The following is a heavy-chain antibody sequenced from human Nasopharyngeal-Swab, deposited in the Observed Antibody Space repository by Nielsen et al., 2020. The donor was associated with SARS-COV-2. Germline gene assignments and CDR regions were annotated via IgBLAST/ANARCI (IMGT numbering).Heavy chain of an antibody. CDR2: INAGNGNT. CDR3: ARGPIRTRNWFDP. D-gene: IGHD2-2*01. V-gene: IGHV1-3*01. J-gene: IGHJ5*02. Sequence: SVKVSCKPSGYTFTSYAMHLVRQAPGQRLEWMGWINAGNGNTKYSQKFQGRVTITRDTSPSTAYMELSSLRSEDTAVYYCARGPIRTRNWFDPWGQGTLVTVSS. CDR1: GYTFTSYA.